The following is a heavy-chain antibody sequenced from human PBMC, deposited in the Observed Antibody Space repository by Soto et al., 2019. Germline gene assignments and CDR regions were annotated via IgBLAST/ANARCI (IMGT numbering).Heavy chain of an antibody. J-gene: IGHJ6*02. CDR3: ARTSAAGKNYNGMDV. V-gene: IGHV5-51*01. Sequence: GESLKISCKGSGYIFTDHCIVWVRQMAGKGLEWVGIICPGYSNIIYSPSVQGQVTISADMSISTAYLQWSSLKASDTAIYYCARTSAAGKNYNGMDVWGQGTTVTVSS. CDR2: ICPGYSNI. CDR1: GYIFTDHC. D-gene: IGHD6-13*01.